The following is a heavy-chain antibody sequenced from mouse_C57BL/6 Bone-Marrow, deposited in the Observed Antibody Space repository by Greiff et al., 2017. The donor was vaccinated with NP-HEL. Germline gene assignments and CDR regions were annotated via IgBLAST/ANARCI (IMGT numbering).Heavy chain of an antibody. Sequence: QVQLQQSGAELVRPGTSVKVSCKASGYAFTNYLIEWVKQRPGQGLEWIGVINPGSGGTNYNEKFKGKATLTADKSSSTAYMQLSSLTSEDSAVYFCARRGYYYGSTYAMDDWGQGTSVTVSS. CDR3: ARRGYYYGSTYAMDD. J-gene: IGHJ4*01. D-gene: IGHD1-1*01. V-gene: IGHV1-54*01. CDR2: INPGSGGT. CDR1: GYAFTNYL.